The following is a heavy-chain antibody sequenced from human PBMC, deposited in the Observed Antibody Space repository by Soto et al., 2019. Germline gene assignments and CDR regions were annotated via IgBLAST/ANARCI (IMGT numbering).Heavy chain of an antibody. V-gene: IGHV4-59*01. J-gene: IGHJ3*01. CDR1: GAAISSDY. Sequence: SETRSVTWTGSGAAISSDYWSWIRQPPGKGLEWIGYIYYSGSTKYNPSLKSRVTISVDTSKNRFSLRLSSVTAADTAVYYCARVWGGAFDFWGQGTMVT. D-gene: IGHD3-10*01. CDR3: ARVWGGAFDF. CDR2: IYYSGST.